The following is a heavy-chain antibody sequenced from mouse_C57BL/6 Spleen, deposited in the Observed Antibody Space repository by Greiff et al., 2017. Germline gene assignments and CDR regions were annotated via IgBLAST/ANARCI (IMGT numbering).Heavy chain of an antibody. CDR1: GYAFSSYW. CDR2: IYPGDGDT. J-gene: IGHJ2*01. CDR3: ARGGYGYDYY. D-gene: IGHD2-2*01. Sequence: VKLMESGAELVKPGASVKISCKASGYAFSSYWMNWVKQRPGKGLEWIGQIYPGDGDTNYNGKFKGKATLTADKSSSTAYVQLSSLTSADSAVYFCARGGYGYDYYWGQGTTLTVSS. V-gene: IGHV1-80*01.